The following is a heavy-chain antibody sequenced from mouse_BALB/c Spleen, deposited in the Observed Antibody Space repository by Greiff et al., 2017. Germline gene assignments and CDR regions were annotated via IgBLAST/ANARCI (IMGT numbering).Heavy chain of an antibody. D-gene: IGHD1-1*01. J-gene: IGHJ4*01. Sequence: VTLVESGAELVRPGTSVTMSCKAAGYSFPTSWLGWVKQRPGHGLEWIGDIYPGGGYTNYNEKFKGKATLTADTSSSTAYMQLSSLTSEDSAIYYCARPSTTVPHYYAMDYWGQGTSVTVSS. CDR2: IYPGGGYT. CDR3: ARPSTTVPHYYAMDY. V-gene: IGHV1-63*02. CDR1: GYSFPTSW.